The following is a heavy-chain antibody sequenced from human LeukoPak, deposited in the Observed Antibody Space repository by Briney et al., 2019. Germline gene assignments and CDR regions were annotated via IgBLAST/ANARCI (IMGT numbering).Heavy chain of an antibody. Sequence: GGSLRLSCAASGFTFSSYAMHWVRQAPGKGLEWVAVISYDGSNKYYADSVKGRFTISRDNSKNTLYLQMNSLRAEDTAVYYCARSYYDSSGYYGGEDAFDIWGQGTMVTVSS. CDR1: GFTFSSYA. J-gene: IGHJ3*02. CDR2: ISYDGSNK. V-gene: IGHV3-30*04. CDR3: ARSYYDSSGYYGGEDAFDI. D-gene: IGHD3-22*01.